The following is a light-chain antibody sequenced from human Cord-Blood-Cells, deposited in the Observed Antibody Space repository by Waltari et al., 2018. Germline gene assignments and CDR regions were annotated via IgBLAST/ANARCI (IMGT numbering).Light chain of an antibody. CDR2: DVS. CDR3: CSYAGSYTWV. Sequence: QSALTQPRSVAGFPGQAVTISCTGISSDVGGYNYVSWYQQHPGKAPKLMVYDVSKRPSGVPDRFSGSKSGNTASLTISGLQAEDEADYYCCSYAGSYTWVFGGGTKLTVL. J-gene: IGLJ3*02. CDR1: SSDVGGYNY. V-gene: IGLV2-11*01.